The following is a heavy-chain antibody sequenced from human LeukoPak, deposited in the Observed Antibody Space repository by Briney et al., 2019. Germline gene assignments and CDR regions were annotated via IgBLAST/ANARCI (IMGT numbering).Heavy chain of an antibody. CDR2: ISGNNGNT. V-gene: IGHV1-18*01. Sequence: ASVKVSCKASGYTFTSYGISWVRQAPGQGLEWMGWISGNNGNTNYAQHLQGRVTMTTDTSTSTAYMELRSLRSDDPAVYYCGGDVFSTYYYDSGGLGDAFEIWGRGTMVTVSS. J-gene: IGHJ3*02. CDR3: GGDVFSTYYYDSGGLGDAFEI. D-gene: IGHD3-22*01. CDR1: GYTFTSYG.